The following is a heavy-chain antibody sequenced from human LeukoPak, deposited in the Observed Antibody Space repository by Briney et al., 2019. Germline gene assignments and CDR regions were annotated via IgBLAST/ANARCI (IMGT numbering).Heavy chain of an antibody. CDR1: GFTFSSYA. D-gene: IGHD2-21*02. J-gene: IGHJ4*02. V-gene: IGHV3-66*01. Sequence: PGGSLRLSCAASGFTFSSYAMSWVRQAPGKGLDWVSVIYTGGGTNYGDSVKGRVTISRDNSKNTLYLQMNSLRADDTAIYYCARGQAYCGADCYSDWGQGTLVTVSS. CDR3: ARGQAYCGADCYSD. CDR2: IYTGGGT.